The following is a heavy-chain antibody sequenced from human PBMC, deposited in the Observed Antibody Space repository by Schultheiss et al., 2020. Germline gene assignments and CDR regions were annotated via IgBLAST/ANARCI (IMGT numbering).Heavy chain of an antibody. CDR1: GGSISSSSYY. D-gene: IGHD6-13*01. CDR3: ARQVAAAGSPEYFQH. CDR2: IYYSGST. V-gene: IGHV4-39*01. Sequence: SETLSLTCTVSGGSISSSSYYWGWIRQPPGKGLEWIGSIYYSGSTYYNPSLKSRVTISVDTSKNQLSLKLSSVTAADTAVYYCARQVAAAGSPEYFQHWGQGTLVTVSS. J-gene: IGHJ1*01.